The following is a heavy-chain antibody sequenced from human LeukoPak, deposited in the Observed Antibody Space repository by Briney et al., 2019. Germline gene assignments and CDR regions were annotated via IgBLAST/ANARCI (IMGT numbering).Heavy chain of an antibody. V-gene: IGHV3-13*01. CDR1: GFTFSSYD. J-gene: IGHJ4*02. CDR2: IGTAGDT. CDR3: ARADLRGYSLDY. D-gene: IGHD5-18*01. Sequence: PGGSLRLSCAASGFTFSSYDMHWVRQTTGRGLEGVSGIGTAGDTYSPGSVKGRFTISRENAKNSLYLQMNSLRAGDTAVYYCARADLRGYSLDYWGQGTLVTVSS.